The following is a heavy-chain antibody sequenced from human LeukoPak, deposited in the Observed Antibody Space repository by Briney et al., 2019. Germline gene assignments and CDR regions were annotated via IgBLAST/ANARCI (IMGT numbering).Heavy chain of an antibody. CDR3: AGNYYDSSGYYDDY. CDR1: GGSISSSSYY. J-gene: IGHJ4*02. D-gene: IGHD3-22*01. CDR2: IYYSGST. V-gene: IGHV4-39*01. Sequence: PSETLSLTCTVSGGSISSSSYYWGWIRQPPGKGLEWIGSIYYSGSTYYNPSLKSRVTISVDTSKNQLSLKLSSVTAADTAVYYCAGNYYDSSGYYDDYWGQGTLVTVSS.